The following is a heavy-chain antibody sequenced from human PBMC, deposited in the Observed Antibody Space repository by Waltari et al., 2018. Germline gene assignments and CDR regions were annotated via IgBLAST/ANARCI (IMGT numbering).Heavy chain of an antibody. J-gene: IGHJ3*02. D-gene: IGHD6-6*01. CDR3: ARVGYPSSSLAFDI. CDR1: GFNFNDYW. Sequence: EVQLVESGGGLVQPGGSLRLSCAASGFNFNDYWMHWIRQAPEQGLVGVPHISTDGTIRTHADSVKGRFTSSRDNTKNTLYLQMNSLRPEDTAVYYCARVGYPSSSLAFDIWGQGTMVTVSS. CDR2: ISTDGTIR. V-gene: IGHV3-74*01.